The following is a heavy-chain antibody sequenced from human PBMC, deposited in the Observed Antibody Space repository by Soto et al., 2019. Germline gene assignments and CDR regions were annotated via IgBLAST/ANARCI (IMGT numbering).Heavy chain of an antibody. CDR1: GGSFSGYY. CDR2: INHSGST. V-gene: IGHV4-34*01. D-gene: IGHD2-15*01. J-gene: IGHJ4*02. Sequence: SETLSLTCAVYGGSFSGYYWSWIRQPPGKGLEWIGEINHSGSTNYNPSLKSRVTISVDTSKNQFSLKLSSVTAADTAVYYCVRGRAGYSDYWGQGTLVTVSS. CDR3: VRGRAGYSDY.